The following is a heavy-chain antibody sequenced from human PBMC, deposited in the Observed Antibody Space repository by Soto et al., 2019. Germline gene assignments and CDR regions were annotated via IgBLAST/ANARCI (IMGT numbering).Heavy chain of an antibody. CDR2: INHSGST. CDR3: ARDTYYEFWSGYSDAFDI. D-gene: IGHD3-3*01. J-gene: IGHJ3*02. Sequence: SETLSLTCAVYGGSFSGYYWSWIRQPPGKGLEWIGEINHSGSTNYNPSLKSRVTISVDTSKNQFSLKLSSVTAADTAVYYCARDTYYEFWSGYSDAFDIWGQGTMVTVS. CDR1: GGSFSGYY. V-gene: IGHV4-34*01.